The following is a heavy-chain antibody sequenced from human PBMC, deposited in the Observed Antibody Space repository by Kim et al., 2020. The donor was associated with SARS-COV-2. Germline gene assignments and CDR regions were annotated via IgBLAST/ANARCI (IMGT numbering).Heavy chain of an antibody. Sequence: GGSTYYADSVKGRFTISRDNSKNTLYLQMNSLRAEDTAVYYCARRGDYFDYWGQGTLVTVSS. CDR3: ARRGDYFDY. CDR2: GGST. V-gene: IGHV3-23*01. D-gene: IGHD3-16*01. J-gene: IGHJ4*02.